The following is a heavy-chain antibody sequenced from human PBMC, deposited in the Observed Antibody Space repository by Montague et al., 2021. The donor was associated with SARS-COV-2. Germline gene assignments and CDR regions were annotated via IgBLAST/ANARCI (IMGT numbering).Heavy chain of an antibody. V-gene: IGHV4-59*08. CDR2: VLYNKGT. CDR1: GVSVTDYY. J-gene: IGHJ4*02. CDR3: VRHTHYDGLNGPPVF. D-gene: IGHD3-9*01. Sequence: SETLSLTCTVSGVSVTDYYWSWIRQPPGKGLEWVGDVLYNKGTNFNPSLKSRVAISVSTSKNQFSLRLTSGTAAGTAFYYCVRHTHYDGLNGPPVFWGQGTLVTVSS.